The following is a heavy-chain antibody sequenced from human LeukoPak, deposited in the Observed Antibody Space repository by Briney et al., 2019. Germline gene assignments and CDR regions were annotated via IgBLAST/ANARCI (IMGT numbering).Heavy chain of an antibody. CDR1: GYTFTGYY. V-gene: IGHV1-2*02. J-gene: IGHJ4*02. D-gene: IGHD6-13*01. CDR2: INPNSGGT. CDR3: ARDLQQLVVDY. Sequence: ASVKVSCKASGYTFTGYYMHWVRQAPGQGLEWMGWINPNSGGTSYAQKFQGRVTMTRATSISTAYMELSRLRSDDTAVYYCARDLQQLVVDYWGQGTLVTVSS.